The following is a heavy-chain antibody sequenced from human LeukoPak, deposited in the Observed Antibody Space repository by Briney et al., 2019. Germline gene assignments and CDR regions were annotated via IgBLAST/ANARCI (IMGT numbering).Heavy chain of an antibody. D-gene: IGHD6-13*01. CDR1: GGTFSSYA. CDR3: VRDGSSWHESYYYYGMDV. CDR2: IIPIFGTA. J-gene: IGHJ6*04. V-gene: IGHV1-69*13. Sequence: SVKVSCKASGGTFSSYAISWVRQPPGQGLEWMGGIIPIFGTANYAQKFQGRVTITADESTSTAYMELSSLRSEDTAVYYCVRDGSSWHESYYYYGMDVWGKGTTVTVSS.